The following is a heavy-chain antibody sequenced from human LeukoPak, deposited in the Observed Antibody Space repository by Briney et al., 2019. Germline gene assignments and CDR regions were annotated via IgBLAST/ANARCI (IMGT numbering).Heavy chain of an antibody. CDR3: ARHCSSTSCYQSEIDY. Sequence: GGSLRLSCAASGFTFSSYAMSWVRQAPGKGLEWVSTISGSGGSTYYADSVKGRFTISRDNAKNSLYLQMNSLRAEDTAVYYCARHCSSTSCYQSEIDYWGQGTLVTVSS. D-gene: IGHD2-2*01. CDR2: ISGSGGST. CDR1: GFTFSSYA. J-gene: IGHJ4*02. V-gene: IGHV3-23*01.